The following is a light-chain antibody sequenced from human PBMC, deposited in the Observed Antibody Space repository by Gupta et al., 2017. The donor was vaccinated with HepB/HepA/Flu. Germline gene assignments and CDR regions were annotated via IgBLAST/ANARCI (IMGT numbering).Light chain of an antibody. CDR3: SSYSDRTTLDWV. V-gene: IGLV2-14*01. CDR2: YVT. CDR1: TSDLGTYNY. J-gene: IGLJ3*02. Sequence: SALAPLASVSWSPGQSIPISSTATTSDLGTYNYDSWYQQHPGKVPKLMIYYVTNRPSGVPNRFSGSKSGNTASRTISGLQAEDEAYYYCSSYSDRTTLDWVFGGGTKLTVL.